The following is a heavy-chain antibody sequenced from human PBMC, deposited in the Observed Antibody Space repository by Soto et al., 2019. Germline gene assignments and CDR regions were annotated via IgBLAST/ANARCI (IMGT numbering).Heavy chain of an antibody. D-gene: IGHD3-16*01. Sequence: GGSLRLSCAASGFTFSSYGMHGVRQAPGKGLEWVAVISYDGSNKYYADSVKGRFTISRDNSKNTLYLQMNSLRAEDTAVYYCAKEYYDYVWGSYLAAFRYYYYYGMDVWGQGTTVTVSS. CDR1: GFTFSSYG. J-gene: IGHJ6*02. CDR2: ISYDGSNK. CDR3: AKEYYDYVWGSYLAAFRYYYYYGMDV. V-gene: IGHV3-30*18.